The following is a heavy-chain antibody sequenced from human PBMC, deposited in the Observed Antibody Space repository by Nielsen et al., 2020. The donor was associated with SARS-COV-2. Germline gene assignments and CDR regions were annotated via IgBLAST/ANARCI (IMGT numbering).Heavy chain of an antibody. J-gene: IGHJ4*02. V-gene: IGHV3-66*01. CDR3: ARDSEGSGSYYSHFDH. Sequence: GGSLRLSCAASGFTVSSNYMSWVRQAPGKGLEWVSVIYSGGSTYYADSVKGRFTISRDNSKNTLYLQMNSLRAEDTAVYYCARDSEGSGSYYSHFDHWGQGTLVTVSS. CDR1: GFTVSSNY. CDR2: IYSGGST. D-gene: IGHD3-10*01.